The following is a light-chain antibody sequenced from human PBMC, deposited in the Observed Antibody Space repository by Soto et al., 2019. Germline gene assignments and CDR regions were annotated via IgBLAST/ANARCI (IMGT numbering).Light chain of an antibody. CDR2: TAS. Sequence: DIQMTQSPSSLSASVGDRVTLTSRASQSISRYLNWYQQQSGKAPKLLIYTASNLQSGVPSRFSGSGSGTDFTLTISSLQPEDSTTYYCQQTYSTPLTFGGGTKVEI. CDR3: QQTYSTPLT. V-gene: IGKV1-39*01. J-gene: IGKJ4*01. CDR1: QSISRY.